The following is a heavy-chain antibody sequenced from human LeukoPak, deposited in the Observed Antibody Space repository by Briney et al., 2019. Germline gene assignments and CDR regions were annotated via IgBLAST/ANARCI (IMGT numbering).Heavy chain of an antibody. Sequence: SETLSLTCTVSGGSINSYYWSWIRQPPGKGLEWIGYIYYSGSTNYNPSLKSRVTISVDTSKNQFSLKLSSVTAADTAVYYCARSTITMVRGVIITPTGFDPWGQGTLVTVSS. CDR1: GGSINSYY. CDR3: ARSTITMVRGVIITPTGFDP. CDR2: IYYSGST. J-gene: IGHJ5*02. V-gene: IGHV4-59*01. D-gene: IGHD3-10*01.